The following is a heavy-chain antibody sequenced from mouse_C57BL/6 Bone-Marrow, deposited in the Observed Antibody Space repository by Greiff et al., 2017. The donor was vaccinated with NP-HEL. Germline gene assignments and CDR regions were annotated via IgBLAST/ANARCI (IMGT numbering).Heavy chain of an antibody. CDR3: ARSSYGKAWFAY. Sequence: VQLQQSGAELVKPGASVKISCKASGYAFSSYWMNWVKQRPGKGLEWIGQIYPGDGDTNYNGKFKGKATLTADKSSSTAYMQLSSLTSEDSAVYFCARSSYGKAWFAYWGQGTLVTVSA. D-gene: IGHD2-1*01. V-gene: IGHV1-80*01. CDR2: IYPGDGDT. CDR1: GYAFSSYW. J-gene: IGHJ3*01.